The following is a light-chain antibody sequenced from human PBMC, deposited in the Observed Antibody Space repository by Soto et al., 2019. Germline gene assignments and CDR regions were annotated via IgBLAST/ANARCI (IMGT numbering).Light chain of an antibody. CDR3: QQYKSYWT. Sequence: DIQMTQSPSTLSASVGDRVTITCRASQSITPWLAWYQQKPGKAPHLLIYKTSSLESGVPSRFSGGGSGTEVTLTISSLQPDDFATYYCQQYKSYWTFGQGTKVEIK. CDR1: QSITPW. CDR2: KTS. J-gene: IGKJ1*01. V-gene: IGKV1-5*03.